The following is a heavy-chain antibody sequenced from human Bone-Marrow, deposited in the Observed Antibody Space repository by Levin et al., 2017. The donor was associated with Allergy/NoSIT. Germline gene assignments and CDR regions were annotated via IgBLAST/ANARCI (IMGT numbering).Heavy chain of an antibody. CDR1: GFSFSSSP. D-gene: IGHD5-18*01. V-gene: IGHV3-21*06. Sequence: RTGGSLRLSCAASGFSFSSSPMEWVRQAPGKGLEWVSSITGGSDYIYYADSVKGRFTISRDNAENSLFLQMNSLRVEDTAVYYCARLGGPGYGRYYFDSWGQGTLVAVSS. CDR2: ITGGSDYI. CDR3: ARLGGPGYGRYYFDS. J-gene: IGHJ4*02.